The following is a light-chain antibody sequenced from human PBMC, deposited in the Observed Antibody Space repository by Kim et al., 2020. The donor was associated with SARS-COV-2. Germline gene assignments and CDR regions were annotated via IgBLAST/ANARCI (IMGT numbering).Light chain of an antibody. CDR2: GAS. J-gene: IGKJ1*01. Sequence: EIVMTQSPATLSVSPGERATLSCRASQSVSINLAWYQQKPGQAPRLLIYGASTRATGIPARFIGSGSGTDFTLTISSLQSEDFAVYYCQQYHNWPPRTFGQGTKVDIK. CDR3: QQYHNWPPRT. V-gene: IGKV3-15*01. CDR1: QSVSIN.